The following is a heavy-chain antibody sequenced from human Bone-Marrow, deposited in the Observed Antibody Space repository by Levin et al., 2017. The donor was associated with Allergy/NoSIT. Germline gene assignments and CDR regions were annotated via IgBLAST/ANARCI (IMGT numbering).Heavy chain of an antibody. Sequence: SQTLSLTCAVSGGSFSGYFWSWIRQSPEKGLEWVGEIVHTGDINYNPSLKSRLIVSADTSKNHFSLSLSSVTAEDTGVYYCARGLLASWHIDSWVQGTHVTVSS. CDR2: IVHTGDI. CDR3: ARGLLASWHIDS. CDR1: GGSFSGYF. V-gene: IGHV4-34*12. J-gene: IGHJ4*02.